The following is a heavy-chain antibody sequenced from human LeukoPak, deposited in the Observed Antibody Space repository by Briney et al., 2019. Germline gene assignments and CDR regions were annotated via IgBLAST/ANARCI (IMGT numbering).Heavy chain of an antibody. J-gene: IGHJ6*03. V-gene: IGHV3-9*01. D-gene: IGHD3-10*01. Sequence: GGSLRLSCAASGFTFDDYAMHWVRQAPGKGLEWVSGISWNSGSIGYADSVKGRFTISRDNSKNSLYLQMNSLRTEDTALYYCAKAGARHYYYYYMDVWGKGTTVTVSS. CDR3: AKAGARHYYYYYMDV. CDR2: ISWNSGSI. CDR1: GFTFDDYA.